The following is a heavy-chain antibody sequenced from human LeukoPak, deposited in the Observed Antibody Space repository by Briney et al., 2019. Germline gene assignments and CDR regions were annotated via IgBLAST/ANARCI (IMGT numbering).Heavy chain of an antibody. J-gene: IGHJ3*02. CDR1: GGSFSGYY. CDR2: INHSGST. Sequence: SETLSLTCAVYGGSFSGYYWSWIRQPPGKGLEWIGEINHSGSTNYNPSLKSRVTISVDTSKNQFSLKLSSVTAADTAVYYCARVGGYCSGGSCYYAFDIWGQGTMVTVSS. D-gene: IGHD2-15*01. CDR3: ARVGGYCSGGSCYYAFDI. V-gene: IGHV4-34*01.